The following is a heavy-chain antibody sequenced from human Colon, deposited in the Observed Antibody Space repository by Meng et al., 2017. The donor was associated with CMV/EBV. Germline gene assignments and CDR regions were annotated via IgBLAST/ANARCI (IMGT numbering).Heavy chain of an antibody. CDR1: GFIFRSYG. CDR3: ARGGEMNHDY. D-gene: IGHD1-14*01. J-gene: IGHJ4*02. Sequence: GGSLRLSCAASGFIFRSYGMHWVRQAPGKGLDWISYITNSGITTYYADSVRDRFTISRDNAKNSLYLQMNSLRADDTAVYYCARGGEMNHDYWGQGTLVTVSS. V-gene: IGHV3-48*04. CDR2: ITNSGITT.